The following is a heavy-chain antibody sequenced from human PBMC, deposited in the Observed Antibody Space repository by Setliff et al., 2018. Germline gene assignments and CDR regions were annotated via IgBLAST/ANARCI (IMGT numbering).Heavy chain of an antibody. V-gene: IGHV4-59*12. CDR3: ARDRGSNNSPEDFDY. J-gene: IGHJ4*02. CDR1: DGSLSTYY. Sequence: TLSLTCTVSDGSLSTYYWNWIRQPPGKGLEFIGYVYYSGLTNYDPSLKSRVTMSIDTSKNQFFLKVRSVTAADTAVYYCARDRGSNNSPEDFDYWGLGTLVTVSS. D-gene: IGHD1-1*01. CDR2: VYYSGLT.